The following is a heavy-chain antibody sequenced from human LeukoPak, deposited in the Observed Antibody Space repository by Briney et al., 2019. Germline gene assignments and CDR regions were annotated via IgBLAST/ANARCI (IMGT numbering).Heavy chain of an antibody. CDR3: ARNLHSNYYYYGLDV. D-gene: IGHD4-11*01. Sequence: ASVKVSCKASGYTFTSYDINWVRQATGQGLEWMGWMNPNSGNTGYAQRFQGRVTMTRNTSISTAYMELSSLRSEDTAVYYCARNLHSNYYYYGLDVWGQGTTVTVSS. CDR1: GYTFTSYD. CDR2: MNPNSGNT. J-gene: IGHJ6*02. V-gene: IGHV1-8*01.